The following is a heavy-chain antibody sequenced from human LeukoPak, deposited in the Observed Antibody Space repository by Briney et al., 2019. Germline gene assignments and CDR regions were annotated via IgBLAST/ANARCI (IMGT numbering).Heavy chain of an antibody. CDR3: ARDKPRYFQVPPYSYYMGI. CDR1: GFSFDDYA. D-gene: IGHD2/OR15-2a*01. J-gene: IGHJ6*03. Sequence: PGGSLSLSCVASGFSFDDYAMHWVRQSPGKGLEWVSLISWDGASTSYAESVKGRFTISRDNDKKHLYLQMTNLRSEDSALYFCARDKPRYFQVPPYSYYMGIWGKGTTVTVSS. CDR2: ISWDGAST. V-gene: IGHV3-43*01.